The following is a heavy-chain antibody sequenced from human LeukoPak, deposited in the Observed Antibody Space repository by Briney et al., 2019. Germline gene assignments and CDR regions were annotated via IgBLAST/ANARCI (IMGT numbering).Heavy chain of an antibody. CDR1: GGTFSSYA. CDR3: ASPREDTAMGQFDY. CDR2: TIPIFGIA. J-gene: IGHJ4*02. D-gene: IGHD5-18*01. V-gene: IGHV1-69*04. Sequence: SVKVSCKASGGTFSSYAISWVRQAPGQGLEWMGRTIPIFGIANYAQKFQGRVTITAGKSTSTAYMELSSLRSEDTAVYYCASPREDTAMGQFDYWGQGTLVTVSS.